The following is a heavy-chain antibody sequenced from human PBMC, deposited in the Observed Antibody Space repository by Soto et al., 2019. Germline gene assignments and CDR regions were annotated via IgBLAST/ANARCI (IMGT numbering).Heavy chain of an antibody. CDR2: ISGSGGST. CDR3: AKGGRYVDWLTEFDY. Sequence: GGSLRLSCAASGFTFSSYAMSWVRQAPGKGLEWVSAISGSGGSTYYADSVKGRFTISRDNSKNTLYLQMNSLRAEDTAVYYCAKGGRYVDWLTEFDYWGQGTLVTVSS. J-gene: IGHJ4*02. CDR1: GFTFSSYA. D-gene: IGHD3-9*01. V-gene: IGHV3-23*01.